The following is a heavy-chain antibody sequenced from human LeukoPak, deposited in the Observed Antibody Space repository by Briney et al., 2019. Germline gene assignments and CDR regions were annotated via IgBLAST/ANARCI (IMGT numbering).Heavy chain of an antibody. J-gene: IGHJ4*02. CDR3: ARAIQLWPTYYFDY. V-gene: IGHV4-4*02. Sequence: PSETLSLTCAVSGGSISSSNWWSWVRQPPGKGLEWIGEIYHSGSTNYNPSLRSRVTISVDKSKNQFSLKLSSVTAADTAVYYCARAIQLWPTYYFDYWGQGTLVTVSS. D-gene: IGHD5-18*01. CDR2: IYHSGST. CDR1: GGSISSSNW.